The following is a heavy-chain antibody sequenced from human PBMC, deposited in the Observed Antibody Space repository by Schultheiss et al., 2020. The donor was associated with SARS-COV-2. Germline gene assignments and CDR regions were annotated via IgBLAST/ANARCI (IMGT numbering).Heavy chain of an antibody. V-gene: IGHV3-64*04. CDR3: AREGGDY. CDR2: ISSNGGST. CDR1: GFTFSSYG. D-gene: IGHD3-16*01. Sequence: GGSLRLSCAASGFTFSSYGMHWVRQAPGKGLEYVSAISSNGGSTYYADSVKGRFTISRDNAKNSLYLQMNSLRAEDTAVYYCAREGGDYWGQGTLVTVSS. J-gene: IGHJ4*02.